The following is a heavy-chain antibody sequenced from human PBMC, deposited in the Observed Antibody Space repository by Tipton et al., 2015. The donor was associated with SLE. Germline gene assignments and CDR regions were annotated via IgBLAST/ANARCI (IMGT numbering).Heavy chain of an antibody. CDR1: GGSMESAGYS. D-gene: IGHD2-21*01. CDR3: ARAGGGDSNWFDP. V-gene: IGHV4-30-2*01. CDR2: IYYTGTT. J-gene: IGHJ5*02. Sequence: LRLSCDVSGGSMESAGYSWSWIRQPPGKGLEWIGYIYYTGTTYYNASLKSRVTMSVDTSKNQFSLKLSSVTAADTAVYYCARAGGGDSNWFDPWGQGTLVTVSS.